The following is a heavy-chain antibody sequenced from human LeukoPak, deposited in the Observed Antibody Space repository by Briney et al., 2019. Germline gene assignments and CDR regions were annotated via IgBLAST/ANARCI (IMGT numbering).Heavy chain of an antibody. V-gene: IGHV3-21*01. J-gene: IGHJ4*02. CDR3: ARHSEGAVYYYDSSGGPFDY. CDR2: ISSSSSYI. CDR1: GFTFSSYS. Sequence: GGSLRLSCAASGFTFSSYSMNWVRQAPGKGLEWVSSISSSSSYIYYADSVKGRFTISRDNAKNSLYLQMNSLRAEDTAVYYCARHSEGAVYYYDSSGGPFDYWGQGTLVTVSS. D-gene: IGHD3-22*01.